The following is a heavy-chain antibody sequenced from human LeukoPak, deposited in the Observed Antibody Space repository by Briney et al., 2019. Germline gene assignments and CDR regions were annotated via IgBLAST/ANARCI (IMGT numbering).Heavy chain of an antibody. Sequence: PGGSLRLSCAASGFTFSNAWMSWVRQAPGKGLEWVSRIKSKTDGGTTDYAAPVKGRFTISRDDSKNTLYLQMNSLKTEDTAVYYCTAPQPTYYDILTGYYFSRGSANYYMDVWGKGTTVTISS. CDR1: GFTFSNAW. CDR3: TAPQPTYYDILTGYYFSRGSANYYMDV. D-gene: IGHD3-9*01. CDR2: IKSKTDGGTT. J-gene: IGHJ6*03. V-gene: IGHV3-15*01.